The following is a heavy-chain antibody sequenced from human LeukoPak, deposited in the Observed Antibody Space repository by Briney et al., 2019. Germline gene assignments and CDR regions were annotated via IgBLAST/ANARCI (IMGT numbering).Heavy chain of an antibody. CDR1: GYSISSGYY. CDR3: ARHVVPAAILYWFDP. V-gene: IGHV4-38-2*02. Sequence: SETLSLTCTVSGYSISSGYYWGWIRPPPGKGLEWIGSIYHSGSTYYNPSLKSRVTISVDTSKNQFSLKLSSVTAADTAVYYCARHVVPAAILYWFDPWGQGTLVTVSS. D-gene: IGHD2-2*01. J-gene: IGHJ5*02. CDR2: IYHSGST.